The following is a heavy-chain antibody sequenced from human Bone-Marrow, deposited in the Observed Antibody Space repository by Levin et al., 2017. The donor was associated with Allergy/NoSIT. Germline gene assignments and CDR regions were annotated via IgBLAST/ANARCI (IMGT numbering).Heavy chain of an antibody. CDR3: ARGGPDVGYFDL. V-gene: IGHV3-13*01. J-gene: IGHJ2*01. Sequence: GGSLRLSCAASGFTFSSYDMHWVRQATGKGLEWVSAIGTAGDTYYPGSVKGRFTISRENAKNSLYLQMNSLRAGDTAVYYCARGGPDVGYFDLWGRGTLVTVSS. D-gene: IGHD3-10*01. CDR1: GFTFSSYD. CDR2: IGTAGDT.